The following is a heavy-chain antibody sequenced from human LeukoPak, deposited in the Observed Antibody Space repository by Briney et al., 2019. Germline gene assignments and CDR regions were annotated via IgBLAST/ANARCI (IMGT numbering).Heavy chain of an antibody. V-gene: IGHV4-34*01. D-gene: IGHD2-2*01. CDR3: ARGNSSTSCHHFDY. Sequence: SETLSLICAVYGGSFSGYYWSWIRQPPGKGLEWIGEINHSGSTNYNPSLKSRVTISVDTSKNQFSLKLSSVTAADTAVYYCARGNSSTSCHHFDYWGQGTLVTVSS. CDR1: GGSFSGYY. J-gene: IGHJ4*02. CDR2: INHSGST.